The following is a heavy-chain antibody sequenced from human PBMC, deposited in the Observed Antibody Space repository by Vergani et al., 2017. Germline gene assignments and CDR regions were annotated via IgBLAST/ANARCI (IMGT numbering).Heavy chain of an antibody. CDR1: GGSISSYY. J-gene: IGHJ4*02. CDR3: ARGATRHYYGSGSFYYFDY. D-gene: IGHD3-10*01. V-gene: IGHV4-59*12. Sequence: QVQLQESGPGLVKPSETLSLTCTVSGGSISSYYWSWIRQPPGKGLEWIGYIYYSGSTNYNPSLKSRVTISVDTSKNQFSLKLSSVTTADTAVYYCARGATRHYYGSGSFYYFDYWGQGTLVTVSS. CDR2: IYYSGST.